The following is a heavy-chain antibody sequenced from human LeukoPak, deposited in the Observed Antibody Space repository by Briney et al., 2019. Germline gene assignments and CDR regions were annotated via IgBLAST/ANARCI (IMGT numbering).Heavy chain of an antibody. J-gene: IGHJ4*02. CDR3: ATSDLYSNNWYYFT. CDR2: ISPSNGNT. D-gene: IGHD1-7*01. CDR1: GYTFTSYG. Sequence: ASVKVSCKASGYTFTSYGISWVRQAPGQGLEWVGWISPSNGNTNYAQKLQGRVTMTTDTSTSTAYMEVTSLKSDDTAVYYCATSDLYSNNWYYFTWGQGTLVTVSS. V-gene: IGHV1-18*01.